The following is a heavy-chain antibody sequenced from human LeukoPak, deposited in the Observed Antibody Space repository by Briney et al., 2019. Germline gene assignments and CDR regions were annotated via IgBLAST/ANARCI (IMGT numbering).Heavy chain of an antibody. CDR1: GFTFSSSW. Sequence: GGSLRLSCAASGFTFSSSWLHWVRQAPGKGLVWVSRINERGSSTSYADSVKGRFTISRDNAKNTLYLQMNSLRADDTAVYYCAGGRLVAASKAVAIDYWGQGTLVIVSS. J-gene: IGHJ4*02. CDR3: AGGRLVAASKAVAIDY. D-gene: IGHD5-12*01. CDR2: INERGSST. V-gene: IGHV3-74*01.